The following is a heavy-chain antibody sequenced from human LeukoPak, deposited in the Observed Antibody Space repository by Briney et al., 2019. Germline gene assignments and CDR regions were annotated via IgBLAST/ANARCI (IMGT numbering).Heavy chain of an antibody. V-gene: IGHV1-2*06. J-gene: IGHJ4*02. CDR2: INPNSGGT. CDR3: ASIGPGYCSGGSCFDY. CDR1: RYTFTGYY. Sequence: ASVKVSCKASRYTFTGYYMHWVRQAPGQGLEWMGRINPNSGGTNYAQKFQGRVTMTRDTSISTAYMELSRLRSDDTAVYYCASIGPGYCSGGSCFDYWGQGTLVTVSS. D-gene: IGHD2-15*01.